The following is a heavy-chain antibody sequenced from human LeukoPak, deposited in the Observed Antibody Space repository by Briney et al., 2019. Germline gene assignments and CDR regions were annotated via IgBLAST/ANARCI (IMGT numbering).Heavy chain of an antibody. D-gene: IGHD2-2*01. Sequence: SETLSLTCTVSGGSISSSSYYWGWIRQPPGKGLEWIGSIHYSGSTYYNPSLKSRVTISVDTSKNQFSLKLSSVTAADTAVYYCARPSGYCSSTSCRRGYFDYWGQGTLVTVSS. J-gene: IGHJ4*02. CDR2: IHYSGST. V-gene: IGHV4-39*01. CDR3: ARPSGYCSSTSCRRGYFDY. CDR1: GGSISSSSYY.